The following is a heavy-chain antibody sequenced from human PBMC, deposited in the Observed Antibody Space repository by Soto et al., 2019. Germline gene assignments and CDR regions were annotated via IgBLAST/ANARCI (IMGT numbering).Heavy chain of an antibody. Sequence: SETLSLTCAVSGGSISSGGYSWSWIRQPPGKGLEWIGYIYHSGSTYYNPSLKSRVTISVDRSKNQFSLKLSSVTAADTAVYYCATEHPVTYYYDSSGYYRPYYFDYWGQGTLVTVSS. D-gene: IGHD3-22*01. J-gene: IGHJ4*02. V-gene: IGHV4-30-2*01. CDR2: IYHSGST. CDR3: ATEHPVTYYYDSSGYYRPYYFDY. CDR1: GGSISSGGYS.